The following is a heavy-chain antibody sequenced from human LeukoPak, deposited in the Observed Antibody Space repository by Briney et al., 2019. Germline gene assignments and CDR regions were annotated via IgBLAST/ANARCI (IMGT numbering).Heavy chain of an antibody. Sequence: PSETLSLTCTVSGGSISSSSYYWGWIRQPPGKGLEWIGSIYYSGSTYYNPSLKSRVTISVDTSKNQFSLKLSSVTAADTAVYYCARDIGTGYSYGSFAYWGQGTLVTVSS. CDR3: ARDIGTGYSYGSFAY. CDR1: GGSISSSSYY. CDR2: IYYSGST. J-gene: IGHJ4*02. D-gene: IGHD5-18*01. V-gene: IGHV4-39*07.